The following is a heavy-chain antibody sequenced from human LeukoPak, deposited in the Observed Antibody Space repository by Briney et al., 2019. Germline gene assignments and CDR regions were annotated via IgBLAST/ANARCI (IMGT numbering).Heavy chain of an antibody. CDR2: IHYTGST. Sequence: SETLSLTCTVSGGSISSYYLSWIRQPAGKGLECIGYIHYTGSTNYNPSLKSRVTISVETSKNQFSLKLKSVTAADTAVYYCARGGYYGSGNDFRFDPWGQGTLVTVSS. D-gene: IGHD3-10*01. CDR1: GGSISSYY. J-gene: IGHJ5*02. CDR3: ARGGYYGSGNDFRFDP. V-gene: IGHV4-59*01.